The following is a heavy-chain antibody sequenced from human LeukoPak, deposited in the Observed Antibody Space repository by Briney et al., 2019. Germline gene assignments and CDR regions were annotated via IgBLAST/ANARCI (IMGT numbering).Heavy chain of an antibody. CDR1: GFTFSSYA. Sequence: GGSLRLSCAASGFTFSSYAMHWVRQAPGKGLEWVAVISYDGSNKYYADSVKGRFTISRDNAKNSLFLQMNSLRGEDTAVYYCARQKYLRGPDVEFFDYWGQGTLVTVSS. J-gene: IGHJ4*02. D-gene: IGHD5/OR15-5a*01. CDR2: ISYDGSNK. CDR3: ARQKYLRGPDVEFFDY. V-gene: IGHV3-30*04.